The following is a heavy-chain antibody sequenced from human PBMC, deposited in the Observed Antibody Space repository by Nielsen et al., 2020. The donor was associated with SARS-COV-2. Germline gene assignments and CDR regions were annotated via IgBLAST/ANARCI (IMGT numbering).Heavy chain of an antibody. CDR3: AHVSKLNCGGDCETFDI. CDR1: GFSLSTSPVG. V-gene: IGHV2-5*01. D-gene: IGHD2-21*01. Sequence: SGPTLVKPTQTLTLTCTFSGFSLSTSPVGVGWIRQPPGKALEWLAFIYWNDDKRYSPSLRSRLTITKDTPKNQVDLSMTNMDPVDTATYYCAHVSKLNCGGDCETFDIWGQGTMVTVSS. J-gene: IGHJ3*02. CDR2: IYWNDDK.